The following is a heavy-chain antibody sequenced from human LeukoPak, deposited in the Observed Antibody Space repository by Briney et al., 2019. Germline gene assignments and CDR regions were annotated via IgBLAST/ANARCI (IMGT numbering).Heavy chain of an antibody. CDR1: GGTFSSYA. V-gene: IGHV1-69*05. J-gene: IGHJ6*03. D-gene: IGHD5-12*01. Sequence: GASVKVSCKASGGTFSSYAISWVRQAPGQGLEWMGRIIPIFGTANYAQKFQGRVTITTDESTSTAYMKLSSLRSEDTAVYYCARDPPGAWGGYDQYYYHYMDVWGKGTTVTVSS. CDR2: IIPIFGTA. CDR3: ARDPPGAWGGYDQYYYHYMDV.